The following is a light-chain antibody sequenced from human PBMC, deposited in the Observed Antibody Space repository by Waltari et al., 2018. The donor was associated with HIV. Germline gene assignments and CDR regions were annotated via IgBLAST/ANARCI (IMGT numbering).Light chain of an antibody. J-gene: IGLJ2*01. Sequence: QSALTQPASVSGSPGQSTTISCSATSSDVGTYNLVSWYQQHPGKAPKLIIYEAIKRPSGVSDRISGSKSASTASLTISGLQADDEADYFCSSYGGSSIWLFGGGTKLTVL. V-gene: IGLV2-23*01. CDR1: SSDVGTYNL. CDR2: EAI. CDR3: SSYGGSSIWL.